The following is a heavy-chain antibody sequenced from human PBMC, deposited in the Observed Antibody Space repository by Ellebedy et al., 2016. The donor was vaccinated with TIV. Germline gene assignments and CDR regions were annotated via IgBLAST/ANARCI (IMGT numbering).Heavy chain of an antibody. CDR3: ASGMVVSMTGTSDY. D-gene: IGHD2-8*02. V-gene: IGHV3-74*01. J-gene: IGHJ4*02. CDR2: IDNDGTRT. CDR1: GITFSRYW. Sequence: GESLKISRAASGITFSRYWMHWVRQVPGKGLVWVSRIDNDGTRTDYADSVKGRFTISRDNAKSTLYLQMNSLRAEDSALYYCASGMVVSMTGTSDYWGQGTLVTVSS.